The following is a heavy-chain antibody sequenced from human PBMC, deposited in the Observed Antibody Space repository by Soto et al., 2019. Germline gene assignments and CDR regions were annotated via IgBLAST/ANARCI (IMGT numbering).Heavy chain of an antibody. CDR2: IYYSGST. J-gene: IGHJ4*02. V-gene: IGHV4-31*03. CDR3: ARQNRYYGSGSPYFDY. D-gene: IGHD3-10*01. CDR1: GGSISSGGYY. Sequence: QVQLQESGPGLVKPSQTLSLTCTVSGGSISSGGYYWSWIRQHPGKGLEWIGYIYYSGSTYYNPSLKSRVTISVDTSKNQFSLKLSSVTAADTAVYYCARQNRYYGSGSPYFDYWGQGTLVTVSS.